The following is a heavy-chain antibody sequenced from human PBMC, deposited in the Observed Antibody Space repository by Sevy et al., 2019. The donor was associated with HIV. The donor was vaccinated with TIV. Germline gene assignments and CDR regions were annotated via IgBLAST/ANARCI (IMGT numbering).Heavy chain of an antibody. J-gene: IGHJ3*02. Sequence: ASVKVSCKASVGTFSSYAISWVRQAPGQGLEWMGRIIPIFGKANYPQKFQGRVTITADESPSTAYMEVGSLRSEDTAVYYCARDLFGGASFDIWGQGTMVTVSS. CDR2: IIPIFGKA. V-gene: IGHV1-69*13. CDR1: VGTFSSYA. CDR3: ARDLFGGASFDI. D-gene: IGHD3-16*01.